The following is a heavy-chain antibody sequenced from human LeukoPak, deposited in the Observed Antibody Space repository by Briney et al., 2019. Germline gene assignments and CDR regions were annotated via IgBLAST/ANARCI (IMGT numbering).Heavy chain of an antibody. J-gene: IGHJ6*03. CDR3: AKSGPPHYYYYYYYMDV. V-gene: IGHV3-30*02. D-gene: IGHD2-8*02. CDR1: GFTFSSYG. CDR2: IRYDGSNK. Sequence: GGSLRLSCAASGFTFSSYGMHWVRQAPGKGLEWVAFIRYDGSNKYYADSVKGRFTISRDNSKNTLYLQMNCLRAEDTAVYYCAKSGPPHYYYYYYYMDVWGKGTTVTVSS.